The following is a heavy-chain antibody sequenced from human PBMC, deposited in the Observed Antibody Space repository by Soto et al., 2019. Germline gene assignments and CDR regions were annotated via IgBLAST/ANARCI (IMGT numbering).Heavy chain of an antibody. V-gene: IGHV3-23*01. J-gene: IGHJ6*03. CDR2: ISGSGGST. D-gene: IGHD5-18*01. Sequence: PGGSLRLSCAASGFTFSSYAMSWVRQAPGKGLEWVSAISGSGGSTYYADSVKGRFTISRDNSKNTLYLQMNSLRAEDTAVYYCAKESGNGDTAMVTPYYYYYMDVWGKGTTVTVSS. CDR1: GFTFSSYA. CDR3: AKESGNGDTAMVTPYYYYYMDV.